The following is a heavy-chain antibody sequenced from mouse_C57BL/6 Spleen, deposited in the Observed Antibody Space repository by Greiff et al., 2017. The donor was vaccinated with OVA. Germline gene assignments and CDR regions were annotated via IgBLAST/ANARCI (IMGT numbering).Heavy chain of an antibody. Sequence: VQGVESGAELVRPGASVTLSCKASGYTFTDYEMHWVKQTPVHGLEWIGAIDPETGGTAYNQKFKGKAILTADKSSSTAYMGLRSLTSEESAVYYCTRLMGGYAMDYWGQGTSVTVSS. J-gene: IGHJ4*01. CDR3: TRLMGGYAMDY. V-gene: IGHV1-15*01. CDR1: GYTFTDYE. D-gene: IGHD2-2*01. CDR2: IDPETGGT.